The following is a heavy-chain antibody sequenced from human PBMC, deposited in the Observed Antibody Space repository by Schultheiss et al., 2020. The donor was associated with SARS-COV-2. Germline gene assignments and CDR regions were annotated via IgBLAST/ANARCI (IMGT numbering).Heavy chain of an antibody. Sequence: ASVKVSCKASGYTFTSYAITWVRQAPGQGLEWMGWISGYSAATSYAQKLQGRVTMTTDTSTSTAYMELRSLRSDDTAVYYCARWAQRGIAAAGTGYFDYWGQGALGPGSS. J-gene: IGHJ4*02. V-gene: IGHV1-18*01. D-gene: IGHD6-13*01. CDR3: ARWAQRGIAAAGTGYFDY. CDR2: ISGYSAAT. CDR1: GYTFTSYA.